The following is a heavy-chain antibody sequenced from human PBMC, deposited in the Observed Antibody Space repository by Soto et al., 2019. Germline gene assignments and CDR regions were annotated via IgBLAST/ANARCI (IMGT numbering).Heavy chain of an antibody. CDR2: INHSGTT. D-gene: IGHD2-21*02. J-gene: IGHJ3*01. CDR3: ARSYSGGDCYFS. CDR1: GGCFSGYY. V-gene: IGHV4-34*01. Sequence: SETLSLTCAVYGGCFSGYYWSWIRQHPGKGLEWIGEINHSGTTNYNPSLKSRVTISVDTSKNQFSLKLCSVTAADTAVYYRARSYSGGDCYFSWGQGTMVTVSS.